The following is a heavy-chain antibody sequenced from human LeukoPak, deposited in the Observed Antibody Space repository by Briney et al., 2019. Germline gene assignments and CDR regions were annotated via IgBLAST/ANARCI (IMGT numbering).Heavy chain of an antibody. J-gene: IGHJ3*02. CDR1: GYTFTGYY. D-gene: IGHD3-10*01. V-gene: IGHV1-2*04. Sequence: ASVKVSCKVSGYTFTGYYMHWVRQAPGQGLEWMGWINPNSGGTNYAQKFQGWVTMTRDTSISTAYMELSRLRSDDTAVYYCARWSTMVRGVIITWGAFDIWGQGTMVTVSS. CDR2: INPNSGGT. CDR3: ARWSTMVRGVIITWGAFDI.